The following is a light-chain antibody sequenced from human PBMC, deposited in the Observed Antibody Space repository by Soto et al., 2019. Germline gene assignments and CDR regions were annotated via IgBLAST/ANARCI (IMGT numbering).Light chain of an antibody. CDR3: QQYNNWPPLT. CDR2: GAS. CDR1: QSVSSN. J-gene: IGKJ4*01. Sequence: EIVMTQSPATLSVSPGERATLSCRASQSVSSNLAFYHQKPGQAPRLLIYGASTRATGIPARFSGSGSGTEFTLTISSLQSEDFAVYYCQQYNNWPPLTFGGGTKVDIK. V-gene: IGKV3-15*01.